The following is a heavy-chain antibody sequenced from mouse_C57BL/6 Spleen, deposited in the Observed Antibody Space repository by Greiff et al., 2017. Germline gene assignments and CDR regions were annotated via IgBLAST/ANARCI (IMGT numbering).Heavy chain of an antibody. CDR1: GYSITSGYY. J-gene: IGHJ3*01. Sequence: VQLKESGPGLVKPSQSLSLTCSVTGYSITSGYYWNWIRQFPGNKLEWMGYISYDGSNNYNPSLKNRISITRDTSKNQFFLKLNSVTTEDTATYYCASNYDYDGGFAYWGQGTLVTVSA. CDR3: ASNYDYDGGFAY. D-gene: IGHD2-4*01. CDR2: ISYDGSN. V-gene: IGHV3-6*01.